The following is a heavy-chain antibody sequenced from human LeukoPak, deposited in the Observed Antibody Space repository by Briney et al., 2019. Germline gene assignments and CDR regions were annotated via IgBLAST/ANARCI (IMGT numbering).Heavy chain of an antibody. CDR3: AGGWDRRGYFLFDY. J-gene: IGHJ4*02. V-gene: IGHV1-18*01. CDR1: GYTLTHFG. CDR2: ISAYNGNT. Sequence: GASVKVSCEASGYTLTHFGISWVRQAPGQGLEWMGWISAYNGNTSYAQKFQGRVTMTTDTSTSTTYMELRSLRSDDTAVYYCAGGWDRRGYFLFDYWGQGTLVTVSS. D-gene: IGHD3-22*01.